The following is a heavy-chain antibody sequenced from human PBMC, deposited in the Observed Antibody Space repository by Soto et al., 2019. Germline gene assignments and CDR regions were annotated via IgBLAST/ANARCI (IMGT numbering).Heavy chain of an antibody. CDR2: IYNSGTT. CDR3: ARDPAP. J-gene: IGHJ5*02. V-gene: IGHV4-31*03. CDR1: GGSITRGGYY. Sequence: QVQLQESGPGLVKPSETLSLTCTVSGGSITRGGYYWSWIRQHPGKGLEWIGYIYNSGTTYYNPSLKGRVTISVDASKNQFSLKLTSVTAADTAVYYCARDPAPWGQGTLVTVSS.